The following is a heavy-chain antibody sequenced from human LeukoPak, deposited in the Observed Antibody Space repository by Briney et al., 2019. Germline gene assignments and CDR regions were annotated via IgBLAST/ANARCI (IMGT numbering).Heavy chain of an antibody. V-gene: IGHV4-34*01. CDR1: GGSFGGYY. D-gene: IGHD3-10*01. CDR3: ARGPYGSGDY. J-gene: IGHJ4*02. Sequence: SETLSLTCAVYGGSFGGYYWSWIRQPPGKGLEWIGEINHSGSTNYNPSLKSRVTISVDTSKNQFSLKLSSVTAADTAVYYCARGPYGSGDYWGQGTLVTVSS. CDR2: INHSGST.